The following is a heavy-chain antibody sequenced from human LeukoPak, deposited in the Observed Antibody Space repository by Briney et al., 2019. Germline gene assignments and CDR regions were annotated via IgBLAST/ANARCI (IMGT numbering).Heavy chain of an antibody. V-gene: IGHV1-2*04. D-gene: IGHD2-2*01. J-gene: IGHJ6*02. CDR2: TNPNSGGT. Sequence: ASVKVSCKASGYTFTGYYIHWVRQAPGQGLEWMGWTNPNSGGTDYAQKFQGWVTMTRDTSINTVYMELSRLKSADTAVYFCARDSTIASAMDAWGQGTTVTVSS. CDR1: GYTFTGYY. CDR3: ARDSTIASAMDA.